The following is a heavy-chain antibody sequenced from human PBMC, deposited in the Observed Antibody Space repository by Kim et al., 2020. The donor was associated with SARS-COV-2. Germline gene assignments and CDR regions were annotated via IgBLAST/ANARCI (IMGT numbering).Heavy chain of an antibody. J-gene: IGHJ6*02. Sequence: VKGRFTISRDNSKNTLYLQMNSLRGEDTAVYYCARDGRRGIVVVYGMDVWGQGTTVTVSS. V-gene: IGHV3-30*01. D-gene: IGHD3-22*01. CDR3: ARDGRRGIVVVYGMDV.